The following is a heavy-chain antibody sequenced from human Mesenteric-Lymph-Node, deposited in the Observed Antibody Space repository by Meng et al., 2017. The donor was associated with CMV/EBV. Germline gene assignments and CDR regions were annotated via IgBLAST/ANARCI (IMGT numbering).Heavy chain of an antibody. D-gene: IGHD6-13*01. CDR1: GFNFSSYA. J-gene: IGHJ4*02. CDR3: ARDEGAAGTTTIFDY. Sequence: GESLKISCAASGFNFSSYAMHWVRQAPGKGLEWVAVISYDGRDKYYADSVKGRFTISRDNSKNTLYLQMNSLRAEDTAVYYCARDEGAAGTTTIFDYWGQGTLVTVSS. CDR2: ISYDGRDK. V-gene: IGHV3-30*04.